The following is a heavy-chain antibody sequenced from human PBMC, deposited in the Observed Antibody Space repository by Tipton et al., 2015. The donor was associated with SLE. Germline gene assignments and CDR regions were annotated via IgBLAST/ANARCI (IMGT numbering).Heavy chain of an antibody. CDR2: IWNEGSNK. V-gene: IGHV3-33*06. CDR3: AKGLSSSWSGSLVLFDP. J-gene: IGHJ5*02. D-gene: IGHD6-13*01. Sequence: SLRLPCAASGFTFSSYSIHWVRQAPGRGLEWVAVIWNEGSNKYYADSVKGRFTISRDSSKNTLHLQMNGLRAEDTAVYYCAKGLSSSWSGSLVLFDPWGQGTLVTVSS. CDR1: GFTFSSYS.